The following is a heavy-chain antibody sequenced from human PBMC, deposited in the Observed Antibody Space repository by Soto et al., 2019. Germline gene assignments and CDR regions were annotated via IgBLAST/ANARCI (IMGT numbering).Heavy chain of an antibody. CDR3: ARIEYYYDSSGYWPFGFDY. CDR2: IEWDDDK. Sequence: GPTVVNPTQTLTLTCTFSGFSLSTSGMCVRWIRQPPGKALEWLALIEWDDDKYYSSSLKTRLTISKDTSKTQVVLTLTNMDPVDTATYYCARIEYYYDSSGYWPFGFDYWGQGTLVTVSS. CDR1: GFSLSTSGMC. J-gene: IGHJ4*02. D-gene: IGHD3-22*01. V-gene: IGHV2-70*01.